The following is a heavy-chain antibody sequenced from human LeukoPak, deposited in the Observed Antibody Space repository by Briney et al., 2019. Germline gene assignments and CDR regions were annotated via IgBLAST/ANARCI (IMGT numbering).Heavy chain of an antibody. J-gene: IGHJ4*02. V-gene: IGHV3-23*01. D-gene: IGHD3-3*01. CDR3: AKDYAAGRVTIFGVVLDY. CDR1: GFTFSSYA. CDR2: ISDGAGST. Sequence: GGSLRLSCAASGFTFSSYAMSWVRQAPGKGLEWVSGISDGAGSTYYADSVKGRFTISRDNSKNTLYLQMNSLRAEDTAVYYCAKDYAAGRVTIFGVVLDYWGQGTLVTVSS.